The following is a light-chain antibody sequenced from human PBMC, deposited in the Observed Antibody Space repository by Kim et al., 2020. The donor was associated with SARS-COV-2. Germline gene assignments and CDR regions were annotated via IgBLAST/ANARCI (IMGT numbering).Light chain of an antibody. CDR2: GAS. J-gene: IGKJ4*01. Sequence: PGERATLSCRASQSVSSSYLAWYQQKPGQAPRLLIYGASSRATGIPDRFSGSVSGTYFTLTISRLEPEDFAVYYCQQYDNSPRLTFGGGTKVDIK. V-gene: IGKV3-20*01. CDR1: QSVSSSY. CDR3: QQYDNSPRLT.